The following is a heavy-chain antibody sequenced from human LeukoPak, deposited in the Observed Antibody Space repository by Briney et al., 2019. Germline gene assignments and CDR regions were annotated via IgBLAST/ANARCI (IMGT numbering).Heavy chain of an antibody. CDR2: I. Sequence: GSPRLSCAASGFTFSSYSMNWVRQAPGKGLEWVSSIKGRFTISRDNAKNSLYLQMNSLRAEDTAVYYCARGLDNYGSGSSDWGQGTLVTVSS. D-gene: IGHD3-10*01. CDR1: GFTFSSYS. J-gene: IGHJ4*02. CDR3: ARGLDNYGSGSSD. V-gene: IGHV3-21*01.